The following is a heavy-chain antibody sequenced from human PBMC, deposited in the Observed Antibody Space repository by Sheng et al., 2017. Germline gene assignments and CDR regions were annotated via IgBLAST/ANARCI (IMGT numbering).Heavy chain of an antibody. CDR1: GYSISSGYY. D-gene: IGHD3-22*01. V-gene: IGHV4-38-2*01. CDR2: IYHSGST. CDR3: ARGHNYYDSSGYYRIINYYYYGMDV. J-gene: IGHJ6*02. Sequence: QVQLQESGPGLVKPSETLSLTCAVSGYSISSGYYWGWIRQPPGKGLEWIGSIYHSGSTYYNPSLKSRVTISVDTSKNQFSLKLSSVTAADTAVYYCARGHNYYDSSGYYRIINYYYYGMDVWGQGTTVT.